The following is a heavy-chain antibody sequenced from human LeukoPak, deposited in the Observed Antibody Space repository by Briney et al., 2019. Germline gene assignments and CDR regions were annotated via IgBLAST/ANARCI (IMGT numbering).Heavy chain of an antibody. CDR1: GGSITSGDYS. Sequence: SETLSLTCAVSGGSITSGDYSWSWIRQPPGKGLEWIGEINHSGSTNYNPSLKSRVTISVDTSKNQFSLKLSSVTAADTAVYYCARGDCSGGSCVDYWGQGTLVTVSS. CDR3: ARGDCSGGSCVDY. J-gene: IGHJ4*02. V-gene: IGHV4-30-2*01. D-gene: IGHD2-15*01. CDR2: INHSGST.